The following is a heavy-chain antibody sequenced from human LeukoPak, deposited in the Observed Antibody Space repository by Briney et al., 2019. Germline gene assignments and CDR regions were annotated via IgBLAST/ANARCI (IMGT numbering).Heavy chain of an antibody. V-gene: IGHV4-30-2*01. CDR1: GGSISSGGYS. CDR2: IYHSGST. J-gene: IGHJ4*02. D-gene: IGHD4-17*01. CDR3: ARGSTVTFRAFDY. Sequence: SETLSLTCAVSGGSISSGGYSWSWIRQPPGKGLEWIGYIYHSGSTYYNPSLKSRVTISVDRSKNQFSLKLSSVTAADTAVYYCARGSTVTFRAFDYWGQGTLVTVSS.